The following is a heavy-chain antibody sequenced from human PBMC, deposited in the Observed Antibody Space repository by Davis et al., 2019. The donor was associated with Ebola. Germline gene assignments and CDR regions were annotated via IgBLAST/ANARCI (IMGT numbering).Heavy chain of an antibody. J-gene: IGHJ6*02. D-gene: IGHD6-13*01. CDR3: ARGPLTGYSGTDMDV. CDR2: IYYSGST. V-gene: IGHV4-59*01. Sequence: PSETLSLTCTVSGGSISSYYWSWIRQPPGKGLEWIGYIYYSGSTNYNPSLKSRVTISVDTSKNQFSLKLSSVTAADTAVYYCARGPLTGYSGTDMDVWGQGTTVTVSS. CDR1: GGSISSYY.